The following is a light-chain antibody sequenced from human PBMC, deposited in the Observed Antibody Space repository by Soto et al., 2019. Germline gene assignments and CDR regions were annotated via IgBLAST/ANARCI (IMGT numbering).Light chain of an antibody. J-gene: IGKJ1*01. CDR1: QTVTTD. Sequence: EIVMKQSPVTLSVSPGERATLSCRASQTVTTDLAWYQQKPGQAPRLLIYGASSRATGIPARFSGSGSGTEFTLTISSLQSVDFAVYSCQQYNNWPWTFGQGTKVDIK. CDR3: QQYNNWPWT. CDR2: GAS. V-gene: IGKV3-15*01.